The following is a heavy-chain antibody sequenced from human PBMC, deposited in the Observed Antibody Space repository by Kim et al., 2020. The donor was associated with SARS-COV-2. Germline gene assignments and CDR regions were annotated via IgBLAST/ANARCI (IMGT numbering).Heavy chain of an antibody. V-gene: IGHV3-23*01. CDR1: GFTFSSYA. Sequence: GGSLRLSCAASGFTFSSYAMSWVRQAPGKGLEWVSAISGSGGSTYYADSVKGRFTISRDNSKNTLYLQMNSLRAEDTAVYYCAKVPYYYDSFTPPTDAFDIWGQGTMVTVSS. J-gene: IGHJ3*02. CDR2: ISGSGGST. D-gene: IGHD3-22*01. CDR3: AKVPYYYDSFTPPTDAFDI.